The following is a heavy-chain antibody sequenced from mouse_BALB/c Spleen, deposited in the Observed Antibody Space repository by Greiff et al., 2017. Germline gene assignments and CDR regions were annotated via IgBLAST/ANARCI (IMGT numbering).Heavy chain of an antibody. CDR2: INPGSGGT. D-gene: IGHD1-1*01. CDR1: GYAFTNYL. J-gene: IGHJ2*01. V-gene: IGHV1-54*01. Sequence: QVQLQQSGAELVRPGTSVKVSCKASGYAFTNYLIEWVKQRPGQGLEWIGVINPGSGGTNYNEKFKGKATLTADKSSSTAYMQLSSLTSDDSAVYFCARSGYYGSFPFDYWGQGTTLTVSS. CDR3: ARSGYYGSFPFDY.